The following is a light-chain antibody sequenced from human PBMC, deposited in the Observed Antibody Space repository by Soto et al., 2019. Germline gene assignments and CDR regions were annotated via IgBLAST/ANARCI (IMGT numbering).Light chain of an antibody. Sequence: DIQMTQSPSTLSASVGDRVTITCRASQSISSWLAWYQRKPGKAPKLLIYRASILESGVPSSFRGSGSGTEFTLPISSLQPDDFATYYCQQYNGYPWTFGQGTKVE. CDR3: QQYNGYPWT. V-gene: IGKV1-5*03. J-gene: IGKJ1*01. CDR2: RAS. CDR1: QSISSW.